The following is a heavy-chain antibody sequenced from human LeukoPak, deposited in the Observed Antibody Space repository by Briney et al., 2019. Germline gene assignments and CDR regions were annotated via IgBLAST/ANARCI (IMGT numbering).Heavy chain of an antibody. V-gene: IGHV4-59*01. Sequence: SETLSLTCTVSCGSISSYYRSWIRQPPGKGLEWIGYIYYSGSTNYNPSLKSRVTISVDTSKNQFSLKLSSVTAADTAVYYCARGHYDILTGYNDAFDIWGQGTMVTVSS. J-gene: IGHJ3*02. D-gene: IGHD3-9*01. CDR3: ARGHYDILTGYNDAFDI. CDR2: IYYSGST. CDR1: CGSISSYY.